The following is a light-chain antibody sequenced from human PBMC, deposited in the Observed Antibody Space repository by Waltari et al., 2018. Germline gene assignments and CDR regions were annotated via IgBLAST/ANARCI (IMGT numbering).Light chain of an antibody. CDR2: DFS. CDR1: YIDVRAYNS. V-gene: IGLV2-14*03. CDR3: SSYTTSSTLV. Sequence: SALTQPASVSGSPGQSITIPCTGTYIDVRAYNSVSWYQQRPGKVPKLMIYDFSDWPSGVSNRCSGSNSGNTSSLTISVLQADDEADYYCSSYTTSSTLVFGGGTELTGL. J-gene: IGLJ3*02.